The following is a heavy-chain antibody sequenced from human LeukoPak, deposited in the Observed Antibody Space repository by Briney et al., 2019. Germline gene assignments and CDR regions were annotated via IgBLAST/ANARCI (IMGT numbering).Heavy chain of an antibody. Sequence: SETLSLTCTVSGGSISSGGYYWSWIRQHPGKGLEWIGYIYYSGSTYYNPSLKSRVTISVDTSKNQFSLKLSSVTAADTAVYYCARVSSSWYALDYWGQGTLVTVSS. D-gene: IGHD6-13*01. CDR1: GGSISSGGYY. CDR2: IYYSGST. V-gene: IGHV4-61*08. J-gene: IGHJ4*02. CDR3: ARVSSSWYALDY.